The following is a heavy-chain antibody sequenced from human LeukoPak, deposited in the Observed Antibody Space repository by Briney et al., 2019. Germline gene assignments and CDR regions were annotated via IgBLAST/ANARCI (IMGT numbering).Heavy chain of an antibody. CDR2: INPSGGST. CDR1: GYTFTSYY. CDR3: ARGPYSSGGRDAFDI. V-gene: IGHV1-46*01. Sequence: ASVKVSCKASGYTFTSYYMHWVRQAPGQGLERMGIINPSGGSTSYAQKFQGRVTMTRDTSTSTVYMELSSLRSEDTAVYYCARGPYSSGGRDAFDIWGQGTMVTVSS. J-gene: IGHJ3*02. D-gene: IGHD6-19*01.